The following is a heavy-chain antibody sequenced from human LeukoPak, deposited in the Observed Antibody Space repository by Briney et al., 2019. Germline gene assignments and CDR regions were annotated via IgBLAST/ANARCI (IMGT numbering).Heavy chain of an antibody. J-gene: IGHJ3*02. CDR2: INHSGST. Sequence: KPSETLSLTCAVYGRSFRGYYWSWIRQPPGKGLEWIGEINHSGSTNYNPSLKSRVTISVDTSKNQFSLKLSSVTAADTAVYYCARGRLYYYDSSHPTRRAFDIWGQGTMVTVSS. CDR1: GRSFRGYY. D-gene: IGHD3-22*01. CDR3: ARGRLYYYDSSHPTRRAFDI. V-gene: IGHV4-34*01.